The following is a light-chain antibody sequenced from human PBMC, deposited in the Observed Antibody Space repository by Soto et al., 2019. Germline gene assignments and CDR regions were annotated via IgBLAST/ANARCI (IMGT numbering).Light chain of an antibody. J-gene: IGKJ1*01. V-gene: IGKV1-5*03. CDR3: QQYINRWT. CDR1: QSISTW. Sequence: DIQMTQSPSTLSASVGDRVTITCRASQSISTWLAWYQQKPGKAPKLLIYKASSLESGVPSRFSGSGSGTKFTLTISSLRPDDFATYYCQQYINRWTFGQGTKV. CDR2: KAS.